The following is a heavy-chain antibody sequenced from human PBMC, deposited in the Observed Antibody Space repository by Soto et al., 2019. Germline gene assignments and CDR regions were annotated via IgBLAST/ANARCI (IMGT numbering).Heavy chain of an antibody. CDR1: GFTFSSYG. CDR3: ARLGYCSSTSCHRYYYYGMDV. V-gene: IGHV3-33*01. D-gene: IGHD2-2*01. J-gene: IGHJ6*02. Sequence: PGGSLRLSCAASGFTFSSYGMHWVRQAPGKXLEWVAVIWYDGSNKYYADSVKGRFTISRDNSKNTLYLQMNSLRAEDTAVYYCARLGYCSSTSCHRYYYYGMDVWGQGTTVTVSS. CDR2: IWYDGSNK.